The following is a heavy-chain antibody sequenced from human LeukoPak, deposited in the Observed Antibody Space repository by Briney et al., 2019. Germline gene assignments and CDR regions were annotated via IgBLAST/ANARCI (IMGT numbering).Heavy chain of an antibody. D-gene: IGHD6-19*01. V-gene: IGHV3-30-3*01. CDR2: ISYDGSNK. CDR3: ASGEQWLVRYNWFDP. CDR1: GFTFSSYA. J-gene: IGHJ5*02. Sequence: GGSLRLSCAASGFTFSSYAMHWVRQAPGKGLEWVAVISYDGSNKYYADSVKGRFTISRDNSKNTLYLQMNSLRAEDTAVYYCASGEQWLVRYNWFDPWGQGTLVTVSS.